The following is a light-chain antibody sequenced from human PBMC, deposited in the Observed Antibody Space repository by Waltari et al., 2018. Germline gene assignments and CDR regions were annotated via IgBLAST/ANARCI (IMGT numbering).Light chain of an antibody. CDR3: ASYTSTVTDII. V-gene: IGLV2-14*01. Sequence: QSALTQPASVSGSLGQSLTISCTGTSSDVGEYNHVSWYQVHPGKGPQLIISEVNNRPSGVSDRFSGSKSGNMASLTISGLQADDEGDYYCASYTSTVTDIIFGGGTKLIVL. CDR2: EVN. CDR1: SSDVGEYNH. J-gene: IGLJ2*01.